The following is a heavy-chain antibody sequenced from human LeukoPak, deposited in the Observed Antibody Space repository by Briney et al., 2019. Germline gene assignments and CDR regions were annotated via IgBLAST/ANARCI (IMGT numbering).Heavy chain of an antibody. D-gene: IGHD3-22*01. Sequence: GGSLRLSCAASGFTFSIYAMSWARQAPGKGLEWVAVIWYDGSNKYYADSVKGRFTISRDNSKNTLYLQMNSLRAEDTAVYYCAREGGYYYDSSGFDYWGQGTLVTVSS. CDR3: AREGGYYYDSSGFDY. CDR2: IWYDGSNK. CDR1: GFTFSIYA. J-gene: IGHJ4*02. V-gene: IGHV3-33*08.